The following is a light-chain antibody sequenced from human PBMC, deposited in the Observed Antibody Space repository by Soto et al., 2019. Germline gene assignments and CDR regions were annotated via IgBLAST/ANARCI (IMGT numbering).Light chain of an antibody. CDR2: GNI. Sequence: QSVLTQPPSVSGAPGQRVTISCTGSSSTIGAGYDVHWYQQLPGTAPKLLLYGNINRPSGVPDRFSGSKSGTSASLAITGLQTEDEADYYCQSYDSSLGGSVFGGGTKRTVL. V-gene: IGLV1-40*01. CDR1: SSTIGAGYD. CDR3: QSYDSSLGGSV. J-gene: IGLJ2*01.